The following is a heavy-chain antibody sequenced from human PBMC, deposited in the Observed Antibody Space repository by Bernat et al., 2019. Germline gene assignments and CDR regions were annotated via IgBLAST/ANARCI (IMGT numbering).Heavy chain of an antibody. V-gene: IGHV4-59*08. CDR2: IHSSVST. D-gene: IGHD6-19*01. J-gene: IGHJ4*02. Sequence: QVQLQESGPGLVQSSETLSLTCTVSGGSITNYHWSWLRQPPGQGLEWIGFIHSSVSTNYNPSLKSRVTMSVDTSRNQFSLKLSSVNAADTAVYYCSRHGRGVTGNGFLDYWGQGTLVTVSS. CDR1: GGSITNYH. CDR3: SRHGRGVTGNGFLDY.